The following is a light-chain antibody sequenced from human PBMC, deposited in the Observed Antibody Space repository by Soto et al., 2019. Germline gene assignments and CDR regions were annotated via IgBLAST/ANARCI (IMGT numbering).Light chain of an antibody. V-gene: IGLV1-36*01. J-gene: IGLJ2*01. Sequence: QSVLTQPPSVSEAPRQRVTISCSGSSSNIGNNVVNWYQQLPGKAPKLLIYHNDLLPSGVSDRFSAFKSGTSASLAISGLQPEDEADYYCAAWDDRLNGVIFGGGTKLTVL. CDR3: AAWDDRLNGVI. CDR2: HND. CDR1: SSNIGNNV.